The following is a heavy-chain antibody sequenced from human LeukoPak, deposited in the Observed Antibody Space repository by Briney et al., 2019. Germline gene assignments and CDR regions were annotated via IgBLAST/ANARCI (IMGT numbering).Heavy chain of an antibody. D-gene: IGHD3-9*01. V-gene: IGHV4-34*01. CDR2: INHSGST. Sequence: PSETLSLTCAVYGGSFSGYYWSWIRQPPGKGLEWIGEINHSGSTNYNPSLKSRVTISVDTSKNQFSLKLSSVTAADTAVYYCARKSFNYDILTGYLASFDYWGQGTLVTVSS. CDR1: GGSFSGYY. J-gene: IGHJ4*02. CDR3: ARKSFNYDILTGYLASFDY.